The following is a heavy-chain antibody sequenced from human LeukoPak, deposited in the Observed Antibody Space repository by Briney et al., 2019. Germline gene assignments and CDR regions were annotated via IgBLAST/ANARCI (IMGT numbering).Heavy chain of an antibody. CDR2: MSYDGTNK. CDR3: ARASSSSYWRGVDY. V-gene: IGHV3-33*01. J-gene: IGHJ4*02. Sequence: PGGSLRLSCAASGFTFSDYGMHWVRQAPGKGLEWVAVMSYDGTNKYYADSVRGPFTISRDNSKNTLYLQMNSLRAEDTAVYYCARASSSSYWRGVDYWGQGTLVTVSS. D-gene: IGHD6-13*01. CDR1: GFTFSDYG.